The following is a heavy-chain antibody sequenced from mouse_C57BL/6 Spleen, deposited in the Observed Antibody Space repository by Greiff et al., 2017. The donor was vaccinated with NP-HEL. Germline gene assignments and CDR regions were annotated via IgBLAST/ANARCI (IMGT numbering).Heavy chain of an antibody. CDR1: GYAFTNYL. CDR3: ARGDYDDAMDY. V-gene: IGHV1-54*01. CDR2: INPGSGGT. Sequence: QVQLQQPGAELVMPGASVKVSCKASGYAFTNYLIEWVKQRPGQGLEWIGVINPGSGGTNYNEKFKGKATLTADKSSSTAYMQLSSLTSEDSAVYFCARGDYDDAMDYWGQGTSVTVSS. D-gene: IGHD2-4*01. J-gene: IGHJ4*01.